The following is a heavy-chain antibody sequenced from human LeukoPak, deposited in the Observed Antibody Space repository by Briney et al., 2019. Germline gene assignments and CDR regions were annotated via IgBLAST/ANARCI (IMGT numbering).Heavy chain of an antibody. V-gene: IGHV1-2*02. D-gene: IGHD6-13*01. Sequence: ASVKVSCKASGYTFTGYYMHWVRQAPGQGLEWMGWINPNSGGTNYAQKFQGRVTMTRDTSISTAYMELSRLRSDDTAVYYCARDEIAAAGYRVYWFDPWGQGTLVTVSS. J-gene: IGHJ5*02. CDR2: INPNSGGT. CDR3: ARDEIAAAGYRVYWFDP. CDR1: GYTFTGYY.